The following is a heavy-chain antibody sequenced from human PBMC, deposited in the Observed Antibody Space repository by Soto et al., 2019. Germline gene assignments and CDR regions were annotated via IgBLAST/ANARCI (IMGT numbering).Heavy chain of an antibody. CDR2: IYYSGST. D-gene: IGHD3-10*01. Sequence: PSETLSRTCSVSVGSISGGGDYWSWIRQHPGKGLEWIGYIYYSGSTYYNPSLKSRVTISVDTSKNQFSLKLSSVTAADPAVYFCARDTITSEIDTWGQGIVVPVSS. CDR3: ARDTITSEIDT. CDR1: VGSISGGGDY. V-gene: IGHV4-31*03. J-gene: IGHJ5*02.